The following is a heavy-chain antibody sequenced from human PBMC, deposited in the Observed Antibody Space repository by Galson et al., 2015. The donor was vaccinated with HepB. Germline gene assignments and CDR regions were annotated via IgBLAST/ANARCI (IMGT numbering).Heavy chain of an antibody. CDR2: ISLGGRNT. CDR3: ARERGAGWYEGNDY. J-gene: IGHJ4*02. V-gene: IGHV3-30*04. CDR1: GFTFSSDS. Sequence: SLRFSCAGSGFTFSSDSIHCVCEARGQGLVWVAFISLGGRNTYYAYSVKGRFTISRDNSRNTLYLQMNGLRSDDTAVYYCARERGAGWYEGNDYWGQGTRVVVSS. D-gene: IGHD6-19*01.